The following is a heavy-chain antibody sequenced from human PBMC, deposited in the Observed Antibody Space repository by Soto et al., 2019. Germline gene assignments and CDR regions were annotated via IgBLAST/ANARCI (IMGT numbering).Heavy chain of an antibody. CDR1: GGTFSSYA. J-gene: IGHJ6*02. Sequence: QVQLVQSGAEVKKPGSSVKVSCKASGGTFSSYAISWVRQAPGQGLEWMGGIIPIFGTADSAQKVQGRVTITAHESTSTAYMELSTLRSDVTTVYYCPSHGGSSTEGRYYYGMDVWGQGTTVTVA. V-gene: IGHV1-69*12. D-gene: IGHD1-26*01. CDR2: IIPIFGTA. CDR3: PSHGGSSTEGRYYYGMDV.